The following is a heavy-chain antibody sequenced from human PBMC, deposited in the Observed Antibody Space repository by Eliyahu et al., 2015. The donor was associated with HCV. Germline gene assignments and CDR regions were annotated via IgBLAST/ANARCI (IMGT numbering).Heavy chain of an antibody. J-gene: IGHJ6*02. D-gene: IGHD3-3*01. CDR2: IWYDGSNK. V-gene: IGHV3-33*01. Sequence: QVQLVESGGGVVQPGRSLRLSCAASGFTFSSYGMXWVRQAPGKGLEWVAVIWYDGSNKYYADSVKGRFTISRDNSKNTLYLQMNSLRAEDTAVYYCARDVGFLGGSYYYGMDVWGQGTTVTVSS. CDR1: GFTFSSYG. CDR3: ARDVGFLGGSYYYGMDV.